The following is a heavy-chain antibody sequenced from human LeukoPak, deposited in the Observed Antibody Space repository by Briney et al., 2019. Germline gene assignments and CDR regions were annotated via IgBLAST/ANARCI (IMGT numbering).Heavy chain of an antibody. CDR2: INEDGSEK. CDR1: EFSFETYW. CDR3: ARGETTDV. Sequence: GGSLRLSCVALEFSFETYWMSWVRQAPGKGPEWVANINEDGSEKHYVGSVRGRFTTSRDNADNSLHLQMNSLRPEDMAVYYCARGETTDVWGKGTTVTVSS. V-gene: IGHV3-7*01. D-gene: IGHD1-14*01. J-gene: IGHJ6*04.